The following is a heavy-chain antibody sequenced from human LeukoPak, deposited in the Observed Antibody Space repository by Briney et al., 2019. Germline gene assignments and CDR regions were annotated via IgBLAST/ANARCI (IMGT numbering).Heavy chain of an antibody. Sequence: PGGSLRLSCAASGFTFSTASLHCVRQAPGRGLEWVSAFDTGFGTYYPDSLKGRFTISRDNSKNTLFLQMNSLSAEDTAVYYCARSSGWWSLDYWGQGTLVTVSS. J-gene: IGHJ4*02. CDR3: ARSSGWWSLDY. CDR1: GFTFSTAS. D-gene: IGHD6-19*01. CDR2: FDTGFGT. V-gene: IGHV3-23*01.